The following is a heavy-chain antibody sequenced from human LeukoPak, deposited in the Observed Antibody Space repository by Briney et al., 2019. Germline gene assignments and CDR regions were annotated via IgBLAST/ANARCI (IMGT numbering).Heavy chain of an antibody. D-gene: IGHD6-25*01. CDR1: GFTVSSNY. V-gene: IGHV3-7*01. CDR2: IKQDGSEK. Sequence: GGSLRLSCAASGFTVSSNYMSWVRQAPGKGLEWVANIKQDGSEKYYVDSVKGRFTISRDNAKNSLYLQMNSLRAEDTAVYYLGKSATGNSSGSQFDPWGKGTLVTVSS. J-gene: IGHJ5*02. CDR3: GKSATGNSSGSQFDP.